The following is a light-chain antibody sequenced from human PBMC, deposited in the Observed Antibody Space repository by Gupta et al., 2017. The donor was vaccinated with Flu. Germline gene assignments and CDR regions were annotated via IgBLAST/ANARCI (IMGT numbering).Light chain of an antibody. CDR3: HVWDSSSDHGV. CDR1: NIGGKA. V-gene: IGLV3-21*02. Sequence: SYVLTAPPSVSGATGQTAKITCGGDNIGGKAVPWYQQQPGQAPVLVVYDDSARPSGIPERFSGSYSGNTATLTISRVEAGDEADYYCHVWDSSSDHGVFGGGTKLTVL. CDR2: DDS. J-gene: IGLJ3*02.